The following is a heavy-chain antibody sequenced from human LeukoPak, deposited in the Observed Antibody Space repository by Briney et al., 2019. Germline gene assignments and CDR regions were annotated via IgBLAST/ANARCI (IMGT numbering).Heavy chain of an antibody. J-gene: IGHJ4*02. CDR2: ISTYNGNT. D-gene: IGHD1-14*01. V-gene: IGHV1-18*01. CDR1: GYTFTSNG. CDR3: ARGPEAEHNDY. Sequence: ASVKVSCKASGYTFTSNGFSWVRQAPGQGLEWMGWISTYNGNTKYEQKFQGRVTMTTDTSASTAYMELRSLRSDDTAVYYCARGPEAEHNDYWGQGTLSPSPQ.